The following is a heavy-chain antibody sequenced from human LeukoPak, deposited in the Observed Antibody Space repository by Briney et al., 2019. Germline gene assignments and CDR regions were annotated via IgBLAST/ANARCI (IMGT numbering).Heavy chain of an antibody. V-gene: IGHV4-38-2*02. CDR2: IYHSGST. D-gene: IGHD3-10*01. Sequence: SETLSLTCTVSGYSFSSGYYWGWIRQPPGKGLEWIGSIYHSGSTYYNPSLKSRVTISVDTSKNQFSLRLTSVTAADTAVYYCARVTGPYYGSARGWFDPWGQGTLVTVSS. CDR1: GYSFSSGYY. J-gene: IGHJ5*02. CDR3: ARVTGPYYGSARGWFDP.